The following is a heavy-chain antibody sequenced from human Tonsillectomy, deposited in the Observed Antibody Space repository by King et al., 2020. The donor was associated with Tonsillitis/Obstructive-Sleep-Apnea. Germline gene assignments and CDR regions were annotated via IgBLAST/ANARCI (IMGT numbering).Heavy chain of an antibody. J-gene: IGHJ4*01. CDR2: IIAGNGNT. V-gene: IGHV1-3*01. D-gene: IGHD2-2*01. CDR3: AREDCDSTIXXASFDY. Sequence: QLVQSGAEVKKPGASVKVSCKASGYTFTNYAMHWVRQAPGQRLEWMGWIIAGNGNTKYSQKFQGRVTITRDTSATTAYMELSSLRSEDTAVYYCAREDCDSTIXXASFDYWGQGTLVTVSS. CDR1: GYTFTNYA.